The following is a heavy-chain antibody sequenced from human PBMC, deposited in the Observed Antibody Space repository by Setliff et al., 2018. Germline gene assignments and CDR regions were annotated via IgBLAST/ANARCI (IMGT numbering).Heavy chain of an antibody. Sequence: GGSLRFSCVASGFGFRSFGMYWVRQAPGKGLEWVAVISYDGSNQNYADSVKGRFTISRDNSKNTVYLQMNSLRAEDTAVYYCVKESIVTRYFDYWGQGTLVTVSS. CDR2: ISYDGSNQ. J-gene: IGHJ4*02. V-gene: IGHV3-30*18. CDR3: VKESIVTRYFDY. D-gene: IGHD6-6*01. CDR1: GFGFRSFG.